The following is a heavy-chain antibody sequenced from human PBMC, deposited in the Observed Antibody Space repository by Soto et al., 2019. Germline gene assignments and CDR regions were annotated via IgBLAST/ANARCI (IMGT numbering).Heavy chain of an antibody. CDR1: GYIFSNYG. CDR2: ISAFNGNT. Sequence: ASVKVSCKASGYIFSNYGLSWVRQAPGQGLEWMGWISAFNGNTNYAQKFHGRVTMTTDTSTSTVYMELRSLTSDDTAVYYCARVGPGGYCPGGNCPDAHWYYYYMDVWGTGTTVTVSS. CDR3: ARVGPGGYCPGGNCPDAHWYYYYMDV. J-gene: IGHJ6*03. D-gene: IGHD2-15*01. V-gene: IGHV1-18*04.